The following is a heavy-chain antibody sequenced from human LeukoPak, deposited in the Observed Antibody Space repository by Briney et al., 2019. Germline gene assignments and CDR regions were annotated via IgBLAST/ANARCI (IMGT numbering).Heavy chain of an antibody. CDR1: GGSISSSNFY. Sequence: SETLSLTCVVSGGSISSSNFYWGWIRQPPGKGLEWIESFHYSGSTYYNPSLQSRVTISVDTSKNQLSLKLTSVTAADTAVYYCARHRGVTAATPFDYWGQGTLVTVSS. V-gene: IGHV4-39*01. D-gene: IGHD2-21*02. CDR2: FHYSGST. J-gene: IGHJ4*02. CDR3: ARHRGVTAATPFDY.